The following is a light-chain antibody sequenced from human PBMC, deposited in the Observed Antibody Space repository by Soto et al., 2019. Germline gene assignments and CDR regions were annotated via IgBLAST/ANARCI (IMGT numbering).Light chain of an antibody. CDR2: SNN. Sequence: QSVLTQPPSASGTPGQRVTISCSGSSSDIGSNTVHWYQQVPGTTHKLLIYSNNQRPSGVPDRFSGSKSGTSASLAISGLQSEDEADYYCAAWDVSLNGVVFGGGTKVTVL. V-gene: IGLV1-44*01. CDR3: AAWDVSLNGVV. CDR1: SSDIGSNT. J-gene: IGLJ2*01.